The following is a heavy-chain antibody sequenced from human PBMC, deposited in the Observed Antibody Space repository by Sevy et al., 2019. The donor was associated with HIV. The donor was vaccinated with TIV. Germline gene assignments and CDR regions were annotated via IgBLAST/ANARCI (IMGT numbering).Heavy chain of an antibody. J-gene: IGHJ4*02. V-gene: IGHV4-34*01. D-gene: IGHD1-26*01. Sequence: SETLSLTCAVYGGSLSGYYWSWIRQPPGKGLEWIGEIMPSGITNYNPSLKSRVSISIDTSKNQFSLKVNSVTAADTAIYYCARGQWENQFWGQGTQVTVSS. CDR2: IMPSGIT. CDR3: ARGQWENQF. CDR1: GGSLSGYY.